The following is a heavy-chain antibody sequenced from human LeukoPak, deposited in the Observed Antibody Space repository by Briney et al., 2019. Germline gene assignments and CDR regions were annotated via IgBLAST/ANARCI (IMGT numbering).Heavy chain of an antibody. V-gene: IGHV3-30*03. Sequence: GGSLRLSCAASGFRFSSYGMHWIRQAPGKGLEWVAAISHEGSNKYYADSVKGRFAISRDNSKNTLFLQMSSLRAEDTAVYYCARMFGSYYEGSFDYWGQGTLVTVSS. CDR1: GFRFSSYG. J-gene: IGHJ4*02. CDR3: ARMFGSYYEGSFDY. D-gene: IGHD1-26*01. CDR2: ISHEGSNK.